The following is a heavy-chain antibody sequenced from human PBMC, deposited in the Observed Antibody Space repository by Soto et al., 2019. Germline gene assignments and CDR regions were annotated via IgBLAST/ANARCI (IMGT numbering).Heavy chain of an antibody. J-gene: IGHJ2*01. D-gene: IGHD6-19*01. CDR2: IYYSGST. CDR3: ARLASGWQYYYFDL. V-gene: IGHV4-59*12. Sequence: SETLSLTCTVSGGSISSYYWSWIRQPPGKGLEWIGDIYYSGSTNYNPSLKRRATISVDTSKNQVSLKPTSVTAADTAVYYCARLASGWQYYYFDLWGRGTPVTFSS. CDR1: GGSISSYY.